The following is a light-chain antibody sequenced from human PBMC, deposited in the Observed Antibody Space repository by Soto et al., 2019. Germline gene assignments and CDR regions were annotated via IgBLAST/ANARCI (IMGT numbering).Light chain of an antibody. V-gene: IGKV3D-20*02. Sequence: EIVLTQSPGTLSLSPGERATLSCRASQSVGSTYLAWYQQKPGQAPRLLIYDASNRATGIPDRFRGSGSGTDFTLTISSLKPEDFALYYCQQGTDWPPGTFGQGTKVDIK. CDR1: QSVGSTY. J-gene: IGKJ1*01. CDR2: DAS. CDR3: QQGTDWPPGT.